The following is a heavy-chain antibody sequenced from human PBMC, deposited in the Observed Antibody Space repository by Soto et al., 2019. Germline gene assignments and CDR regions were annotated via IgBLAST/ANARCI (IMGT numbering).Heavy chain of an antibody. CDR1: GGSISSSSYY. CDR2: IYYSGST. Sequence: QLQLQESGPGLVKPSETLSLTCTVSGGSISSSSYYWGWIRQPPGKGLEWIGSIYYSGSTYYNPSLKSRVTISVDTSKNQFSLKLSSVTAADTAVYYCARHAASLWFGELIGAFDIWGQGTMVTVSS. J-gene: IGHJ3*02. CDR3: ARHAASLWFGELIGAFDI. D-gene: IGHD3-10*01. V-gene: IGHV4-39*01.